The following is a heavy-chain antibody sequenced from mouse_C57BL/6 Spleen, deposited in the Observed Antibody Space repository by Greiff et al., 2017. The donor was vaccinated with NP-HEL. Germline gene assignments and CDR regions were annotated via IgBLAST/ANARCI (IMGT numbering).Heavy chain of an antibody. V-gene: IGHV1-7*01. J-gene: IGHJ1*03. CDR1: GYTFTSYW. D-gene: IGHD1-1*01. Sequence: VQLQQSGAELAKPGASVKLSCKASGYTFTSYWMHWVKQRPGQGLEWIGYINPSSGYTKYNQKFKDKATLTADKSSSTAYMQLRRLTYEDSAVYYCAKLRADRYFDVWGTGTTVTVSS. CDR2: INPSSGYT. CDR3: AKLRADRYFDV.